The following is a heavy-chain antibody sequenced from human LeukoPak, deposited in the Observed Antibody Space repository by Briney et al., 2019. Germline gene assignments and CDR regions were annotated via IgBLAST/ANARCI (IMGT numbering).Heavy chain of an antibody. J-gene: IGHJ4*02. Sequence: PSETLSLTCTVSGVSISSNYWSWIRQPPGKGLEWNGPEWIGYIHANGDTNYNPSLNRRVTMSLDSSRRHLSLNLSSLTAADTAVYFCAGYDHSNYLAYWGQGILVTVSS. CDR3: AGYDHSNYLAY. CDR1: GVSISSNY. D-gene: IGHD4-11*01. CDR2: IHANGDT. V-gene: IGHV4-4*08.